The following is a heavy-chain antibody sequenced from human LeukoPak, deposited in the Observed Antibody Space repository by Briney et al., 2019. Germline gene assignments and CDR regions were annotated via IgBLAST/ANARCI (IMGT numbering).Heavy chain of an antibody. CDR3: AGEAPYSSSSGWFDP. V-gene: IGHV3-21*01. CDR1: GFTFSSYS. Sequence: GGSLRLSCAASGFTFSSYSMNWVRQAPGKGLEWVSSISSSSSYIYYADSVKGRFTISRDNAKNSLYLQMNSLRAEDTAVYYCAGEAPYSSSSGWFDPWGQGTLVTVSS. D-gene: IGHD6-6*01. J-gene: IGHJ5*02. CDR2: ISSSSSYI.